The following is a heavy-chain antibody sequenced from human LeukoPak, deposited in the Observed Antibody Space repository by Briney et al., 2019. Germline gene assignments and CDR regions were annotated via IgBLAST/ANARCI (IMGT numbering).Heavy chain of an antibody. J-gene: IGHJ4*02. CDR1: GFTFSSYA. Sequence: GRSLRLSCAASGFTFSSYAMHWVRQAPGKGLEWVAAISYDGSNKYYADSVKGRFTISRDNSKNTLYLQMNSLRAEDTAVYYCARSGVGPFDYWGQGTLVTVSS. CDR2: ISYDGSNK. V-gene: IGHV3-30*04. CDR3: ARSGVGPFDY. D-gene: IGHD1-26*01.